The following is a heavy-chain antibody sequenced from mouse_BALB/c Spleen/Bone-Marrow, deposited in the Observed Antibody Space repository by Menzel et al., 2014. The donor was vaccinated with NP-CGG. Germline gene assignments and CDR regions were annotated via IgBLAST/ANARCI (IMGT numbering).Heavy chain of an antibody. CDR2: IWAGGST. V-gene: IGHV2-9*02. Sequence: VQLQQSGPGLVAPSQSLSITCTVSGFSLTSYGVHWVRQPPGKGLEWLGVIWAGGSTNYNSALMSRLSISKDNSKSQVFLKMNSLQTDGTAMYYCAREGSTMITTPFAYWGQGTLVTVSA. CDR1: GFSLTSYG. D-gene: IGHD2-4*01. J-gene: IGHJ3*01. CDR3: AREGSTMITTPFAY.